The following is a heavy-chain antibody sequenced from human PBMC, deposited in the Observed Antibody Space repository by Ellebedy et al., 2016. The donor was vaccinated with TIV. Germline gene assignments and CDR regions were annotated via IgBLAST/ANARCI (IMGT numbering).Heavy chain of an antibody. CDR1: GFTFSRHW. Sequence: PGGSLRLSCAASGFTFSRHWLHWVRQAPGKGLVWVSRINPDGSSTDYADSVKGRFTLSRDNAKNTLYLQMNSLRAEDTAVYYCARVLCDGDCSQFGFDYWGQGTLVPVSS. V-gene: IGHV3-74*01. CDR3: ARVLCDGDCSQFGFDY. J-gene: IGHJ4*02. CDR2: INPDGSST. D-gene: IGHD2-21*02.